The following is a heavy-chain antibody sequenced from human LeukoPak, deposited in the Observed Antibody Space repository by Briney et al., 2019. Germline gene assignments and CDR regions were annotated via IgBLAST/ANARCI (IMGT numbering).Heavy chain of an antibody. D-gene: IGHD5-18*01. CDR1: GYTFTGYY. J-gene: IGHJ4*02. Sequence: ASVTVSCTASGYTFTGYYMHWVRQAPGQGLEWMGWINPNRGGTNYAQKFQVRVTITRDTSISTAYMELSRLTSDDTAVYYCARQDTAMVDPIYFDYWGQGTLVTVSS. V-gene: IGHV1-2*02. CDR3: ARQDTAMVDPIYFDY. CDR2: INPNRGGT.